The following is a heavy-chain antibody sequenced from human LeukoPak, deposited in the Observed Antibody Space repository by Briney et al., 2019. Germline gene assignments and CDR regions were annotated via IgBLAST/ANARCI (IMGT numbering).Heavy chain of an antibody. J-gene: IGHJ4*02. CDR3: ASPGAWGPTIGDY. CDR2: ISGDGGST. D-gene: IGHD5-12*01. V-gene: IGHV3-43*02. CDR1: GFTFDDYA. Sequence: PGGSLRLSCAASGFTFDDYAMHWVRQAPGKGLEWVSLISGDGGSTYYSDSVKGRFTISRDNNKKSLYPQMDSLRTEDTALYYCASPGAWGPTIGDYWGQGTLVIVSS.